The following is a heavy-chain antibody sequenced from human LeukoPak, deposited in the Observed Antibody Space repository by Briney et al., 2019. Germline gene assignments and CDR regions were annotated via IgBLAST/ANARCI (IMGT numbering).Heavy chain of an antibody. V-gene: IGHV4-30-2*01. J-gene: IGHJ4*02. Sequence: PSETLSLTCAVSGGSISSGTYSWSWIRQPPGKGLEWIGYIFHNGNTHYNPSLKSRVTVSIDKSKNQFSLRLSSVTAADTAVYFCARGGRFYGSGTTHFDYWGQGTLVTVSS. CDR2: IFHNGNT. CDR3: ARGGRFYGSGTTHFDY. CDR1: GGSISSGTYS. D-gene: IGHD3-10*01.